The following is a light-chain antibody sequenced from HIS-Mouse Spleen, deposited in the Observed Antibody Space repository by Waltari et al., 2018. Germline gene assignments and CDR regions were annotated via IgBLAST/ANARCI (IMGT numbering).Light chain of an antibody. CDR2: EDS. J-gene: IGLJ2*01. CDR1: ALPKKY. CDR3: YSTDSSGNHRV. Sequence: SYELTQPPSVSVSPGQTARHTCSGDALPKKYAYWYQQQSGQAPVLVIYEDSKRPSGIPERFSGSSSGTMATLTISGAQVEDEADYYCYSTDSSGNHRVFGGGTKLTVL. V-gene: IGLV3-10*01.